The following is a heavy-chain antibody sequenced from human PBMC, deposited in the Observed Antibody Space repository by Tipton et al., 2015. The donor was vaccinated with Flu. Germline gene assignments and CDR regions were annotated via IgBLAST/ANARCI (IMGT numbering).Heavy chain of an antibody. CDR1: GGSISSYY. J-gene: IGHJ5*02. V-gene: IGHV4-4*07. D-gene: IGHD2-15*01. CDR2: IYTSGST. CDR3: ARACGSGGNWWFDP. Sequence: TLSLTCTVSGGSISSYYWSWIRQPAGKGLEWIGRIYTSGSTNYNPSLKSRVTMSVDTSKNQFSLNLSSVTAADTAVYYCARACGSGGNWWFDPWGQGALVTVSS.